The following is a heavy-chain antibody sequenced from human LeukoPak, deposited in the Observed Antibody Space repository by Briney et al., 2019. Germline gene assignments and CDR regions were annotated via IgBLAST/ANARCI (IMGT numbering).Heavy chain of an antibody. J-gene: IGHJ5*02. Sequence: SETLSLTCTVSGGSISSYYWSWIRQPPGKGLEWIGYIYYSGSTNYNPSLKSRVTISVDTSKNQFSLKLSSVTAADTAVYYCARVGGDYYDSSGINWFDPWGQGTLVTVSS. V-gene: IGHV4-59*01. CDR3: ARVGGDYYDSSGINWFDP. CDR2: IYYSGST. CDR1: GGSISSYY. D-gene: IGHD3-22*01.